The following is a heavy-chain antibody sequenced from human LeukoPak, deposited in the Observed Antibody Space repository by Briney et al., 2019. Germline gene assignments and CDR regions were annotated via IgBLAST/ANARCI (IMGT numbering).Heavy chain of an antibody. CDR3: ARVGYYDSSGYSPFDY. V-gene: IGHV1-8*01. CDR2: MNPNSGNT. Sequence: GASVRVSCKASGYTFTSYDINCVRQATGQGLEWMGWMNPNSGNTGYAQKFQGRVTMTRNTSISTAYMELSSLRSEDAAVYYCARVGYYDSSGYSPFDYWGQGTLVTVSS. D-gene: IGHD3-22*01. J-gene: IGHJ4*02. CDR1: GYTFTSYD.